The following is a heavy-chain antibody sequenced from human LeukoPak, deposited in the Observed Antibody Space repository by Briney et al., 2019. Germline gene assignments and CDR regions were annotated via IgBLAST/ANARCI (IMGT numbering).Heavy chain of an antibody. J-gene: IGHJ3*01. Sequence: PGGSLRLSCAASGFTVSSTHMVWVRQAPGKGLEWVANIKQDGSEKYYVDAVTGRFTISRDNAKNSLYLQMNSLRVEDTAMYYCAKDVGAFDLWGQGTMVTVSS. CDR1: GFTVSSTH. V-gene: IGHV3-7*03. CDR3: AKDVGAFDL. D-gene: IGHD1-26*01. CDR2: IKQDGSEK.